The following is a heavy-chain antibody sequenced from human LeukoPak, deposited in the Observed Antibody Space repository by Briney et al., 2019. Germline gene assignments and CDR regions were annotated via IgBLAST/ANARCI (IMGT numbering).Heavy chain of an antibody. CDR3: ARGLGYCSGGSCYPFDY. D-gene: IGHD2-15*01. Sequence: YYSGRTNYSPSLQSRVTISVDTSKNQFSLNLSSVTAADTAVYYCARGLGYCSGGSCYPFDYWGQGTLVTVSS. V-gene: IGHV4-59*09. CDR2: YYSGRT. J-gene: IGHJ4*02.